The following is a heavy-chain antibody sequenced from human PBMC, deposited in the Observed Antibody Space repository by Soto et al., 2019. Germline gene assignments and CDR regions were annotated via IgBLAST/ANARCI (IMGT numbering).Heavy chain of an antibody. V-gene: IGHV4-30-2*01. Sequence: LTCAVSGGSITSGGYSWGWIRQPPGQGLEWIGLIFANGNTDYNPSLKSRVTMSVDASKNQFSLRLTSMTAADTAVYYCVASLAASGLNWLDPWGRGTLVTVSS. CDR3: VASLAASGLNWLDP. J-gene: IGHJ5*02. D-gene: IGHD6-13*01. CDR1: GGSITSGGYS. CDR2: IFANGNT.